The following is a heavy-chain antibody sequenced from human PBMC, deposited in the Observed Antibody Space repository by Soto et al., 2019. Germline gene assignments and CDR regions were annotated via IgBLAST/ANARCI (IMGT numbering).Heavy chain of an antibody. Sequence: QVQLVQSGAEVKKPGPSVKVSCKASGYTFTTYGITWGRQAPGPGLEWMRWISAYNGNTNTAQKFQGRATMTTDTSTSTAYMELRSLRSDDTAVYYCASDHPRDHWGQGSLVTVAS. CDR3: ASDHPRDH. J-gene: IGHJ4*02. V-gene: IGHV1-18*01. CDR2: ISAYNGNT. CDR1: GYTFTTYG.